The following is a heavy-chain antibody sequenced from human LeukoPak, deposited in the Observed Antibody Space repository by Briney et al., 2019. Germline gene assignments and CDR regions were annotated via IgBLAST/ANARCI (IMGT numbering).Heavy chain of an antibody. CDR3: ARDPYSGGYGDYYYYYMDV. CDR2: IGISSSYI. J-gene: IGHJ6*03. D-gene: IGHD1-26*01. CDR1: GFTFSRYS. V-gene: IGHV3-21*01. Sequence: GGSLRLSCAASGFTFSRYSMNWVRQAPGKGLEWVSSIGISSSYIYYADSVKGRFTISGDNAKNSLYLQINSLRAEDTAVYYCARDPYSGGYGDYYYYYMDVWGKGTTVTISS.